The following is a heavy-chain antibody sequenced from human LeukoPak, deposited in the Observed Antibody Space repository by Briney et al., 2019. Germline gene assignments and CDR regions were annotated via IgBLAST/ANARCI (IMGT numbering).Heavy chain of an antibody. V-gene: IGHV4-4*07. J-gene: IGHJ3*02. D-gene: IGHD6-25*01. CDR3: ARGIAAGPERAFDI. CDR2: IYSSGST. CDR1: GYSISSGYY. Sequence: NPSETLSLTCIVSGYSISSGYYWSWVRQPAGKGLEWIGRIYSSGSTNYNPSLKSRVTMSVDTSKSQFSLKMSSVTAADTAVYYCARGIAAGPERAFDIWGQGTMVTVSP.